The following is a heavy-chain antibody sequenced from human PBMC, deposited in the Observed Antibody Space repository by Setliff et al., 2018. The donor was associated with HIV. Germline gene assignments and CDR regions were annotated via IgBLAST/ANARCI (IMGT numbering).Heavy chain of an antibody. CDR1: GGSISSYY. V-gene: IGHV4-59*08. Sequence: SETLSLTCSVAGGSISSYYWSWIRQPPGKGLECIGYIYSSGSTNYNPSLKSRVTISVDTSKNQLSLKLRSVTAADTAVYCCARHLRPRGVAVSDAFDIWGQGTMVTVS. CDR3: ARHLRPRGVAVSDAFDI. J-gene: IGHJ3*02. D-gene: IGHD2-15*01. CDR2: IYSSGST.